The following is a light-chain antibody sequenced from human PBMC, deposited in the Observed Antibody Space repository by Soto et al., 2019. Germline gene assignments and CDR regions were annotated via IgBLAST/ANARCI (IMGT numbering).Light chain of an antibody. V-gene: IGKV3-20*01. CDR2: GVS. J-gene: IGKJ2*01. CDR1: QSVSNSF. Sequence: ESVLTQSPATLSLSPGERATLSCRASQSVSNSFFAWYQQKPGQAPRLLIYGVSSRATGIPDRFSGSGSCTDFTLTISRLEPEDFVVYYCQQYSSLPHTFGQGTKLEVK. CDR3: QQYSSLPHT.